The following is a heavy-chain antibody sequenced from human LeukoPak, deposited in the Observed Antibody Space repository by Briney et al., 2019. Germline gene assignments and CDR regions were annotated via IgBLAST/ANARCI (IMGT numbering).Heavy chain of an antibody. CDR3: ARVRASKYCSGGSCHYYYYGMDV. CDR2: RNPNSGNT. Sequence: ASVTVSCKASGYTFTSYDINWVRQAPGQGLEWMGWRNPNSGNTGYAQKFQGRVTMTRNISISTAYMELSSLRSEDTAVYYCARVRASKYCSGGSCHYYYYGMDVWGQGTTVTVSS. CDR1: GYTFTSYD. J-gene: IGHJ6*02. D-gene: IGHD2-15*01. V-gene: IGHV1-8*01.